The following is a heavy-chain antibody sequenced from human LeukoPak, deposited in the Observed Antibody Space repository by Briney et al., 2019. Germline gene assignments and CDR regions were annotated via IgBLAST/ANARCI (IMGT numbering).Heavy chain of an antibody. Sequence: PSETLSLTCSVSDDSLSRSVFVWGWIRQTPGEGPEYIGSIAYTGATNYNPSLKSRVAISVDTSKTQFYLKLKSVTAADTGVCFCARRLDDFIDGEGLHYWFDLWGQGTLVTVSS. V-gene: IGHV4-39*01. D-gene: IGHD3-10*01. CDR1: DDSLSRSVFV. CDR2: IAYTGAT. J-gene: IGHJ5*02. CDR3: ARRLDDFIDGEGLHYWFDL.